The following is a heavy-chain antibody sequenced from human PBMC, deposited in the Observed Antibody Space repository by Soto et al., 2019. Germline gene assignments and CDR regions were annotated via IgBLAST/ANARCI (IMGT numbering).Heavy chain of an antibody. J-gene: IGHJ5*02. D-gene: IGHD2-2*01. V-gene: IGHV4-4*02. CDR2: IYHSGST. Sequence: TSETLSLTCAVSGGSISSSNWWSWVRQPPGKGLEWIGEIYHSGSTNYNPSLKSRVTISVDKSKNQFSLKLSSVTAADTAVYYCARFAGAAAVNANWFDPWGQGTLVTVSS. CDR3: ARFAGAAAVNANWFDP. CDR1: GGSISSSNW.